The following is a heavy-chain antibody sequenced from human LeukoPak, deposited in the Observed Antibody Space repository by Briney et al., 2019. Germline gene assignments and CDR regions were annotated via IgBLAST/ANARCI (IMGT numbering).Heavy chain of an antibody. CDR3: ARHRSGWDYMDV. CDR2: ISAYNGNT. D-gene: IGHD6-19*01. Sequence: ASVKLSCKASGYTFTSYGISWVRQAPGQALEWMGWISAYNGNTNYAQKLPGTVTMTTDTSTSTAYLERRSLRSDDTDVYSCARHRSGWDYMDVWGKGTTVTVSS. V-gene: IGHV1-18*01. CDR1: GYTFTSYG. J-gene: IGHJ6*03.